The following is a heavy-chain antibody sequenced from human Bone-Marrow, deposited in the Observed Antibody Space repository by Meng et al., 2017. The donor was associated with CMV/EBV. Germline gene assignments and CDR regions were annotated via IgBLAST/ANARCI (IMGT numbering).Heavy chain of an antibody. CDR3: ARVAIFGYYYYGMDV. CDR2: MNPNSGNT. V-gene: IGHV1-8*01. CDR1: GYTFTSYD. D-gene: IGHD3-3*01. J-gene: IGHJ6*02. Sequence: ASSMVFCKASGYTFTSYDINWVRQATGQGLEWMGWMNPNSGNTGYAQKFQGRVTMTRNTSISTAYMELSSLRSEDTAVYYCARVAIFGYYYYGMDVWGQGTTVTVSS.